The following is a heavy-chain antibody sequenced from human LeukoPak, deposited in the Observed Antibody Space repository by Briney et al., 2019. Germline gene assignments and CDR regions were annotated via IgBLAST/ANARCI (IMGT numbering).Heavy chain of an antibody. J-gene: IGHJ5*02. CDR3: ARVRQQLAPGGAFRWFDP. CDR2: IYHSGST. Sequence: SETLSLTCTVSGYSITSGYYWGWIRQPPGKGLEWIGSIYHSGSTFYNPSLKSRVTISVDTSKNQFSLKLSSVTAADTAVYYCARVRQQLAPGGAFRWFDPWGQGTLVTVSS. V-gene: IGHV4-38-2*02. D-gene: IGHD6-13*01. CDR1: GYSITSGYY.